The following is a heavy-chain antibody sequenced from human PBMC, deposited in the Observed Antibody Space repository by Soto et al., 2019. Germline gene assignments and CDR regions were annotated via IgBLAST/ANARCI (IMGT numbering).Heavy chain of an antibody. Sequence: GGSLRLSCAASGFTFDDYGMSWVRQAPGKGLEWVSGINWNGGSTGYADSVKGRFTISRDNAKNSLYLQMNSLRAEDTALYYCARDRITMIVVAYDAFDIWGQGTMVTVSS. CDR3: ARDRITMIVVAYDAFDI. CDR2: INWNGGST. CDR1: GFTFDDYG. J-gene: IGHJ3*02. D-gene: IGHD3-22*01. V-gene: IGHV3-20*04.